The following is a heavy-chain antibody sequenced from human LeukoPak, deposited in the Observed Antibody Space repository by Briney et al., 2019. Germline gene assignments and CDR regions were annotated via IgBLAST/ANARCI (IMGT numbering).Heavy chain of an antibody. CDR2: IIPIFGTA. CDR3: AGGRYSSSWYQY. CDR1: GGTFSSYA. V-gene: IGHV1-69*13. J-gene: IGHJ4*02. D-gene: IGHD6-13*01. Sequence: SVKVSCKASGGTFSSYAISWVRQAPGQGLEWMGGIIPIFGTANYAQKFQGRVTITAVESTSTAYMELSSLRSEDTAVYYCAGGRYSSSWYQYWGQGTLVTVSS.